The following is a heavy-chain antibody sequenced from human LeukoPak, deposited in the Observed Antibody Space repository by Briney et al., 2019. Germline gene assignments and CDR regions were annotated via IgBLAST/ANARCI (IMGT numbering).Heavy chain of an antibody. CDR2: IYYSGST. CDR3: ARQWGPAPFFNSGYPPDY. Sequence: PSETLSLTCTVSGGSISSYYWSWIRQPPGKGLEWIGYIYYSGSTNYNPSLKSRVTISVDTSKNQFSLKLSSVTAADTAIYYCARQWGPAPFFNSGYPPDYWGQGTLVTVSS. V-gene: IGHV4-59*08. D-gene: IGHD3-22*01. J-gene: IGHJ4*02. CDR1: GGSISSYY.